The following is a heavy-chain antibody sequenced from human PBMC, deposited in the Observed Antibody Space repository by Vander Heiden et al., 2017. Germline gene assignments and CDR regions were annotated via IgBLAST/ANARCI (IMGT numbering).Heavy chain of an antibody. Sequence: EVQLLESGGGLVQPGGSLRLSCAASGFTFSCYAMGWVRQAPGKGLEWVSAISGSGGSTYYADSVKGRFTISRDNSKNTLYLQMNSLRAEDTAVYYCAKDLYGRRYSSGWSYYFDYWGQGTLVTVSS. D-gene: IGHD6-19*01. J-gene: IGHJ4*02. V-gene: IGHV3-23*01. CDR3: AKDLYGRRYSSGWSYYFDY. CDR1: GFTFSCYA. CDR2: ISGSGGST.